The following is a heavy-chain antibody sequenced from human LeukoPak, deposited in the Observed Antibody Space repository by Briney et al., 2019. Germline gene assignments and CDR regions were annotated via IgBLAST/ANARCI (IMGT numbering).Heavy chain of an antibody. CDR3: AKSTWFDYFDY. J-gene: IGHJ4*02. V-gene: IGHV3-30*02. CDR1: GFNFNYYG. Sequence: GGSLRLSCAASGFNFNYYGWHWVRQGPGKGLEWVAFIRYDGSNKYYADSVKGRFTISRDNSENTLYLQMNRLRADDTAIYYCAKSTWFDYFDYWGQGTLVTVSS. D-gene: IGHD3-9*01. CDR2: IRYDGSNK.